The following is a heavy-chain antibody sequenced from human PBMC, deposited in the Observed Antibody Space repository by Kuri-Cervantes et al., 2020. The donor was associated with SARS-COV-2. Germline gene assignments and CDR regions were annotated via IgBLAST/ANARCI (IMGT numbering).Heavy chain of an antibody. Sequence: GESLKISCAASGFTFSSYSMNWVRQAPGKGLEWVSYISSSSSTIYYADSVKGRFTISRDNAKNSLYLQMNSLRAEDTAVYYCARALLGLLVDYWGQGTLVTVSS. CDR3: ARALLGLLVDY. V-gene: IGHV3-48*01. CDR2: ISSSSSTI. CDR1: GFTFSSYS. J-gene: IGHJ4*02. D-gene: IGHD7-27*01.